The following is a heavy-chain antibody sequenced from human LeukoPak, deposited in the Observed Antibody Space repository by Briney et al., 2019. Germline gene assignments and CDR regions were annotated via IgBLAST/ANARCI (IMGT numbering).Heavy chain of an antibody. CDR2: IYHSGST. D-gene: IGHD3-10*01. J-gene: IGHJ4*02. CDR3: ARGKEVITMLRGLKPGYYFDY. V-gene: IGHV4-38-2*02. Sequence: SETLSLTCSVSGYSISSGYYWGWIRQPPGKGLEWIGSIYHSGSTYYNPSLKSRVTISLDTSKNQFSLKLSSVTAADTAVYYCARGKEVITMLRGLKPGYYFDYWGQGTLVTVSS. CDR1: GYSISSGYY.